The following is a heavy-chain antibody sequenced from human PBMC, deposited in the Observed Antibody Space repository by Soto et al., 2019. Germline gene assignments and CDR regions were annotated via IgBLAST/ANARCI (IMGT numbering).Heavy chain of an antibody. D-gene: IGHD5-18*01. CDR3: AREKKDGYSYGRQQFDY. V-gene: IGHV3-11*01. J-gene: IGHJ4*02. CDR2: ISSSGSTI. CDR1: GFTFSDYY. Sequence: PGGSLRLSCAASGFTFSDYYMSWIRQAPGKGLEWVSYISSSGSTIYYADSVKGRFTISRDNAKNSLYLQMNSLRAEDTAVYYCAREKKDGYSYGRQQFDYWGQGTLVTVSS.